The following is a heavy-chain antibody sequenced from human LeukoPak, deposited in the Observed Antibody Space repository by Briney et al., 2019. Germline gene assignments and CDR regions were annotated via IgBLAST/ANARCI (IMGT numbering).Heavy chain of an antibody. D-gene: IGHD2-15*01. CDR1: GFTFSSYA. V-gene: IGHV3-23*01. Sequence: PGGSLRLSCAVSGFTFSSYAMSWVRQAPGKGLEWVSDIRGSDGKTYYADSVQGRFTISRDNSKSTLCLQMNSLRAEDTAVYYCAKQLGYCSDGSCYFPYWGQGTLVTVSS. CDR2: IRGSDGKT. CDR3: AKQLGYCSDGSCYFPY. J-gene: IGHJ4*02.